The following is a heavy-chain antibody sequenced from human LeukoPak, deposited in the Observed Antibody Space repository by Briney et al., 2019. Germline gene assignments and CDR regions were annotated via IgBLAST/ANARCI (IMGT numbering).Heavy chain of an antibody. CDR3: ARPRRYCSSTSCFTTLYYYYYMDV. D-gene: IGHD2-2*02. CDR2: IYNDGTT. Sequence: GGSLRLSCAASGFIVSSNYMSWVRQGPGKGLEWVALIYNDGTTYYTDSVKGRFTISRDTSKNTLYLQMNSLRAEDTAVYYCARPRRYCSSTSCFTTLYYYYYMDVWGKGTTVTISS. CDR1: GFIVSSNY. V-gene: IGHV3-53*05. J-gene: IGHJ6*03.